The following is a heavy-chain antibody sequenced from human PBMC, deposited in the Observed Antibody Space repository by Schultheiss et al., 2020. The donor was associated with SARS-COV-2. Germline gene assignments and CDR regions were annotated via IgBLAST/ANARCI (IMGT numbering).Heavy chain of an antibody. D-gene: IGHD1-26*01. CDR1: GFTFSSYS. CDR2: ISSSSSYI. J-gene: IGHJ4*02. V-gene: IGHV3-21*01. Sequence: GGSLRLSCAASGFTFSSYSMNWVRQAPGKGLEWVSSISSSSSYIYYADSVKGRFTIPRDNAKNSLYLQMNSLRAEDTAVYYCARVRSGSYWFSYWGQGTLVTVSS. CDR3: ARVRSGSYWFSY.